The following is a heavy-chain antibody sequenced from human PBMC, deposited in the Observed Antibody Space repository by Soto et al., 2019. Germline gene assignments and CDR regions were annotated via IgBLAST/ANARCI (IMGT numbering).Heavy chain of an antibody. J-gene: IGHJ5*02. Sequence: GGSLRLSCAASGFTFSSYSMNWVRQAPGKGLEWVSYISSSSSTIYYADSVKGRFTISRDNAKNSLYLQMNSLRAEDTAVYYCARGLNWNYINNWFDPWGQGTLVTVSS. CDR1: GFTFSSYS. D-gene: IGHD1-7*01. V-gene: IGHV3-48*01. CDR2: ISSSSSTI. CDR3: ARGLNWNYINNWFDP.